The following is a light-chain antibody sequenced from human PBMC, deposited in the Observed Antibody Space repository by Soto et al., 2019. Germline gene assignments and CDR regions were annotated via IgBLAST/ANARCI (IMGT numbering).Light chain of an antibody. Sequence: EIVLTQSPGTLSFSPLYIANLSFRASQTVSGNYLAWYHQKPGQAPRLLIHSASSRATGIPDRFSASGTGTDFTLTISRLEPEDFAVYYCQKYSASPRNFGQGTKVDIK. J-gene: IGKJ1*01. CDR2: SAS. V-gene: IGKV3-20*01. CDR3: QKYSASPRN. CDR1: QTVSGNY.